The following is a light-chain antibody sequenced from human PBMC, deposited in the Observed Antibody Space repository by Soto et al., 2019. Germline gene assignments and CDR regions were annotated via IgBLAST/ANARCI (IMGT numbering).Light chain of an antibody. CDR1: QSVRRD. Sequence: ETGMARSSARPSVSPGERSTLSCRASQSVRRDLEWYQQKPGMPPRPLMYDASTRATGIPARFSGSGSGTDFTLPLTSLQSQDFEVSYRQQYNKWPRTFLQGTKLDIK. V-gene: IGKV3-15*01. CDR3: QQYNKWPRT. J-gene: IGKJ1*01. CDR2: DAS.